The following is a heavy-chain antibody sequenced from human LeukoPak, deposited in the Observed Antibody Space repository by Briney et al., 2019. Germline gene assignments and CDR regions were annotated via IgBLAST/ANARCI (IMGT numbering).Heavy chain of an antibody. D-gene: IGHD2-15*01. CDR3: ALPSLDSPFDY. Sequence: PSETLSPTCTVSGGSISSYYWSWIRQPPGKGLEWIGYIYYSGSTNYNPSLKSRVAIAVDTSKNQFSLKLSSVTAADTALYYCALPSLDSPFDYWGQGTLVTVSS. CDR2: IYYSGST. J-gene: IGHJ4*02. CDR1: GGSISSYY. V-gene: IGHV4-59*08.